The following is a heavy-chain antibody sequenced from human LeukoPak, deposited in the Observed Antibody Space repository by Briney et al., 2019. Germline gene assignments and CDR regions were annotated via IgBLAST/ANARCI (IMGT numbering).Heavy chain of an antibody. Sequence: GGSLRLSCAASGFTFSSYAMSWVRQAPGKGLEWFSAISGAGDSTYYADSVKGRFTISRDYSESTLYLQMNSLRAEDTAVYYCAKGSHTVRPYYFDYWGQGTLVTVSS. V-gene: IGHV3-23*01. D-gene: IGHD4-11*01. CDR1: GFTFSSYA. CDR2: ISGAGDST. CDR3: AKGSHTVRPYYFDY. J-gene: IGHJ4*02.